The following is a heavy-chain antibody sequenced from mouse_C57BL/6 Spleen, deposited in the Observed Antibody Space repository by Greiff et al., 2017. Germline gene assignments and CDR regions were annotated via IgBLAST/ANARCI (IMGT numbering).Heavy chain of an antibody. D-gene: IGHD1-1*01. CDR1: GYTFTSYW. CDR2: IHPSDSDT. Sequence: QVQLQQPGAELVKPGASVKVSCKASGYTFTSYWMHWVKQRPGQGLEWIGRIHPSDSDTNYNQKFKGKATLTVDKSSSTAYMQLSSLTSEASAVYCCAIEDTTPPWFAYWGQGTLVTVSA. CDR3: AIEDTTPPWFAY. V-gene: IGHV1-74*01. J-gene: IGHJ3*01.